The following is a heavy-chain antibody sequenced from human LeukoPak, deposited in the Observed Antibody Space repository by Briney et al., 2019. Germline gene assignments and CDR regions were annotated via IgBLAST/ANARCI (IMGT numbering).Heavy chain of an antibody. CDR3: TRALPPGSLPDY. CDR2: ISAYNGNT. J-gene: IGHJ4*01. CDR1: GYTFTSYG. V-gene: IGHV1-18*01. Sequence: ASVKVSCKASGYTFTSYGISWVRQAPGQGREWMGWISAYNGNTNYAQKLQGRVTMTTDTSTSTAYMELRRLRSDDTAVYYCTRALPPGSLPDYWSQPTPPTVSS. D-gene: IGHD3-10*01.